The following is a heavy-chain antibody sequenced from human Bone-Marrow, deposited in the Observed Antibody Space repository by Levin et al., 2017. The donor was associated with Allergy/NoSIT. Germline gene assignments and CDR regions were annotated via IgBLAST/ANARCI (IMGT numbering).Heavy chain of an antibody. CDR1: GFTFSSYW. CDR2: INSDGSST. J-gene: IGHJ4*02. V-gene: IGHV3-74*01. CDR3: ARGSSSSWY. D-gene: IGHD6-13*01. Sequence: GESLKISGAASGFTFSSYWMHWVRQAPGKGLVWVSRINSDGSSTSYADSVKGRFTISRDNAKNTLYLQMNSLRAEDTAVYYCARGSSSSWYWGQGTLVTVSS.